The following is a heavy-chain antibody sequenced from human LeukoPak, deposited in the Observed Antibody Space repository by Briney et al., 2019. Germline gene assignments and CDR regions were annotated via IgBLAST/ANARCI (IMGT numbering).Heavy chain of an antibody. V-gene: IGHV3-30*03. Sequence: GRSLRLSCAASGFTFSSYGMHWVRQAPGKGLEWVAVISYDGSNKYYADSVKGRFTISRDNSKNTLYLQMNSLRAEDTAVYYCASGRERQQLVVGYWGQGTLVTVSS. CDR1: GFTFSSYG. CDR3: ASGRERQQLVVGY. D-gene: IGHD6-13*01. CDR2: ISYDGSNK. J-gene: IGHJ4*02.